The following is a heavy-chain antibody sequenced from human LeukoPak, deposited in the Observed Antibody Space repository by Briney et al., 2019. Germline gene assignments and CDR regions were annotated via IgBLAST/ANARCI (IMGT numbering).Heavy chain of an antibody. CDR1: GFTFSSYA. Sequence: GGSLRLSCAASGFTFSSYAMSWVRQAPGKGLEWGSAISGSGGSTYYADSVKGRFTISRDNSKNTLYLQMNSLRAEDTAVYYCAKPPGIAVAGYLGYWGQGTLVTVSS. V-gene: IGHV3-23*01. CDR3: AKPPGIAVAGYLGY. J-gene: IGHJ4*02. CDR2: ISGSGGST. D-gene: IGHD6-19*01.